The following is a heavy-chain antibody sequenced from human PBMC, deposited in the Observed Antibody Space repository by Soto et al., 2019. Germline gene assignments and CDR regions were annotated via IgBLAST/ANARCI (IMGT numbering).Heavy chain of an antibody. D-gene: IGHD3-3*01. J-gene: IGHJ4*02. CDR1: GGSIKTDNW. Sequence: QVHLKESGPGLVKPSGTLSLSCAVSGGSIKTDNWWSWVRQSPGKGLEWIGEVYHTGRINYNPSLQGRVSISIDKSANQFSVHLIAVPAADTGVYFCARNHYHSVSESLGTVSGFDSWGQGTLITVSS. CDR2: VYHTGRI. V-gene: IGHV4-4*02. CDR3: ARNHYHSVSESLGTVSGFDS.